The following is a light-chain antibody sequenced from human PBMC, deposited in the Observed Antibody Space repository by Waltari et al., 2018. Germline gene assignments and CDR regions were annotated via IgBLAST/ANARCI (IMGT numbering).Light chain of an antibody. J-gene: IGKJ3*01. CDR3: QQYNAYIT. CDR2: KAS. CDR1: QGISRW. Sequence: DIQMTQSPSTLSASVGDRVTITCRASQGISRWLAWYQQKPGKAPKLLIYKASSLESGVPSRFSGSGSGTEFTLTISSLQPDDFATYYCQQYNAYITVGPGTKVDIK. V-gene: IGKV1-5*03.